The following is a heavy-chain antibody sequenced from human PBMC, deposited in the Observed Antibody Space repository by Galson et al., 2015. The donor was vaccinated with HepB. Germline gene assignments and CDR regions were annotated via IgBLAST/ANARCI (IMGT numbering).Heavy chain of an antibody. CDR2: ISSDGSSI. D-gene: IGHD3-3*01. V-gene: IGHV3-74*03. J-gene: IGHJ3*02. CDR3: ARVLYYDFRSGYYHNSFDI. Sequence: SLRLSCAASGFTFSSYWMHWVRRAPGKGLVWVSRISSDGSSITYADFVKGRFTISRDNAKNTLFLQMNNLRAEDTAVYYCARVLYYDFRSGYYHNSFDIWGQGTMVTVSS. CDR1: GFTFSSYW.